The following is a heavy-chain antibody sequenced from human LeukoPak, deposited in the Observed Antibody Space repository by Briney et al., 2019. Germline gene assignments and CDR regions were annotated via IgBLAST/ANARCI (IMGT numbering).Heavy chain of an antibody. J-gene: IGHJ6*03. CDR1: GYTFTGYY. CDR2: INPNSGGT. V-gene: IGHV1-2*02. CDR3: ARDRQQLVPGVYYMDV. D-gene: IGHD6-13*01. Sequence: ASVKVSCKASGYTFTGYYMHWVRQAPGQGLEWMGWINPNSGGTNYAQKFQGRVTMTRDTSISTAYMELSRLRSDDTAVYYCARDRQQLVPGVYYMDVWGKGTTVTISS.